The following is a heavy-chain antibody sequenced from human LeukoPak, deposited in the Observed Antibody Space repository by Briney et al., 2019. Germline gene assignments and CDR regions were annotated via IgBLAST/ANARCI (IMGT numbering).Heavy chain of an antibody. J-gene: IGHJ6*02. Sequence: GGSLRLSCAASGLTVSSNYMSWVRQAPGKGLEWVSSINNDGSRTTYADSVKGRFTISRDNAKNTVYLQMNSLRAEDTAVYFCTRDKKYYYDSNGMDVWGQGTTVTVSS. CDR3: TRDKKYYYDSNGMDV. CDR1: GLTVSSNY. V-gene: IGHV3-74*01. D-gene: IGHD3-22*01. CDR2: INNDGSRT.